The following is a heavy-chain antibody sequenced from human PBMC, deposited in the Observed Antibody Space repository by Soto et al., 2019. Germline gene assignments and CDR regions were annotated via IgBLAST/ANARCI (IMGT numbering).Heavy chain of an antibody. CDR2: LYTGDTT. CDR3: ARVDTLYADIDY. Sequence: EVQLVGSGGGLVQPGGSLRLSCAVSGFSVSGMYMTWVRQVPGKGLEWISLLYTGDTTYYADSVKGRFTISKDSSTDTLFLQMNGLRAEDTAVYYCARVDTLYADIDYWGQGTLVTVSS. J-gene: IGHJ4*02. V-gene: IGHV3-66*01. CDR1: GFSVSGMY. D-gene: IGHD3-16*01.